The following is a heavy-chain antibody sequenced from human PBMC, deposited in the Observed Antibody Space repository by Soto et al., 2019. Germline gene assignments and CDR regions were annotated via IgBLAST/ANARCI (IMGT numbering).Heavy chain of an antibody. CDR3: ARDSAGMSSYDILTGYYTDWFDP. D-gene: IGHD3-9*01. CDR1: GDSISSSNYF. V-gene: IGHV4-39*07. CDR2: IFYSGST. J-gene: IGHJ5*02. Sequence: ASETLSLTCTVSGDSISSSNYFWGWIRQPPGKGLEWIGTIFYSGSTYYNPSLKSRVTISIDRSKNQFSLKLSSVTAADTAVYYCARDSAGMSSYDILTGYYTDWFDPWGQGTLVTVSS.